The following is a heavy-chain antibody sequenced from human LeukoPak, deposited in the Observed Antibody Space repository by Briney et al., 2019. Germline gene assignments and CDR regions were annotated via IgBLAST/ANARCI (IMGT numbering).Heavy chain of an antibody. CDR1: GFTFSSYS. CDR2: ISSSSSYI. Sequence: GGSLRLSCAASGFTFSSYSMNWVRQAPGKGLEWVSSISSSSSYIYYADSVKGRFTISRDNAKNSLYLQMNSLRAEDTAVYYCARAIRGRGSLLKTGDGMDVWGQGTTVTVSS. CDR3: ARAIRGRGSLLKTGDGMDV. D-gene: IGHD3-10*01. V-gene: IGHV3-21*01. J-gene: IGHJ6*02.